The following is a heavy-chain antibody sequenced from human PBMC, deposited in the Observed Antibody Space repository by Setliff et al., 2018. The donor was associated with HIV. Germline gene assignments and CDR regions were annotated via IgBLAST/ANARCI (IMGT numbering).Heavy chain of an antibody. CDR2: INHSGST. J-gene: IGHJ6*03. D-gene: IGHD1-1*01. Sequence: PSETLSLTCAVYGGSLNDYYWSWIRLPPGKGLEWIGEINHSGSTNYNPSLKSRVTISVDTPKNQFSLKLTSVTAADTAVYYCARDWNHYFYYMDVWGKGTTVTVSS. CDR3: ARDWNHYFYYMDV. V-gene: IGHV4-34*01. CDR1: GGSLNDYY.